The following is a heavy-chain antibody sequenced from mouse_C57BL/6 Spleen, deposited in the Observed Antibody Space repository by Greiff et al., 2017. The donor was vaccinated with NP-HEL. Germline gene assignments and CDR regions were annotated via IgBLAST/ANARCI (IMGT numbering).Heavy chain of an antibody. CDR3: ASWYYGSSYDWYFDV. D-gene: IGHD1-1*01. CDR2: ISSGSSTI. J-gene: IGHJ1*03. CDR1: GFTFSDYG. V-gene: IGHV5-17*01. Sequence: EVQLVESGGGLVKPGGSLKLSCAASGFTFSDYGMHWVRQAPEKGLEWVAYISSGSSTIYYADTVKGRFTISRDNAKNTLFLQMTSLRSEDTAMYYCASWYYGSSYDWYFDVWGTGTTVTVSS.